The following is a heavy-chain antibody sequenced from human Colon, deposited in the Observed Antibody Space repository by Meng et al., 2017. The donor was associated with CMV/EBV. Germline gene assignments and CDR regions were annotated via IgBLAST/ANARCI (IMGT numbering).Heavy chain of an antibody. CDR3: ARWGTYYDILTGYYPHYGMDV. D-gene: IGHD3-9*01. J-gene: IGHJ6*02. V-gene: IGHV4-34*01. CDR2: INHSGST. CDR1: GGSFSGYY. Sequence: SETLSLTCAVYGGSFSGYYWSWIRQPPGKGLEWIGEINHSGSTNYNPSLKSRVTISVDTSKNQFSLKQSSVTAADTAVYYCARWGTYYDILTGYYPHYGMDVWGQGTTVTVSS.